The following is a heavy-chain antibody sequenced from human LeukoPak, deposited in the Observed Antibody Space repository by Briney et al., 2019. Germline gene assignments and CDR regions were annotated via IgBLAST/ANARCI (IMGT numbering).Heavy chain of an antibody. J-gene: IGHJ4*02. CDR2: INAYNGNT. V-gene: IGHV1-18*01. D-gene: IGHD6-13*01. CDR1: GYTFTSYG. CDR3: ARHVRPIGSSWNQFNFDY. Sequence: ASVKVSCKASGYTFTSYGISWVRQAPGQGLEWMGWINAYNGNTNYAQKLQGGVTMTTDTSTSTVYMELGSLRSDDTAVYYCARHVRPIGSSWNQFNFDYWGQGTLVTVSS.